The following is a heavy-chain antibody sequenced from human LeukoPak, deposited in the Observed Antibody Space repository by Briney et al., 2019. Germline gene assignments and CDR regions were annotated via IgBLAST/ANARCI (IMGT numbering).Heavy chain of an antibody. D-gene: IGHD6-6*01. CDR1: RFTFSSYS. CDR3: ARHHLFVGSSSPFGAFDI. CDR2: ITGSTLSI. J-gene: IGHJ3*02. Sequence: PGGSLRLFCAASRFTFSSYSMNWVRQAPGKGLEWVSSITGSTLSIYYADSVKGRFTISRDNAKNTLYLQMNSLRAEDTAVYYCARHHLFVGSSSPFGAFDIWGQGTMVTVSS. V-gene: IGHV3-21*01.